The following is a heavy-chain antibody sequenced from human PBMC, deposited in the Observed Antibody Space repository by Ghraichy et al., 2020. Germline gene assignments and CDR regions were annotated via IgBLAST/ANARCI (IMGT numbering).Heavy chain of an antibody. Sequence: SVKVSCKASGGTFSSYAISWVRQAPGQGLEWMGGIIPIFGTANYAQKFQGRVTITADESTSTAYMELSSLRSEDTAVYYCARPLKDNWNYVNYYYGMDVWGQGTTVTVSS. CDR1: GGTFSSYA. CDR3: ARPLKDNWNYVNYYYGMDV. J-gene: IGHJ6*02. V-gene: IGHV1-69*13. CDR2: IIPIFGTA. D-gene: IGHD1-7*01.